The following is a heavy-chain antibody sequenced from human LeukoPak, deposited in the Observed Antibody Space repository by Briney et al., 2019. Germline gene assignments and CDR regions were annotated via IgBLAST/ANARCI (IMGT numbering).Heavy chain of an antibody. CDR2: INQSADT. CDR1: GGSFSGYY. J-gene: IGHJ5*02. V-gene: IGHV4-34*01. Sequence: SETLSLTCAVSGGSFSGYYWTWIRQTPGKGLEWIGEINQSADTNYNPSLKSRVTMSVDTSKKHFSLKMTSVIAADTAFYFCTRGAGYCSSTTCSNWFDPWGQGTLVTVSS. D-gene: IGHD2-2*01. CDR3: TRGAGYCSSTTCSNWFDP.